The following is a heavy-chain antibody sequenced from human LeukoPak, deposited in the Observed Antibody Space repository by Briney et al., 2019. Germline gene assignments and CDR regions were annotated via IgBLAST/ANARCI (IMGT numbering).Heavy chain of an antibody. D-gene: IGHD5-24*01. CDR2: VIPFFGTA. J-gene: IGHJ6*02. V-gene: IGHV1-69*13. Sequence: SLTLSCKTSGDTFSSYTIGWERHAPAQARECMWGVIPFFGTANYAQKLQGSVTITADEYTSTAYMALSSLSSEDTAVYYCASLSRHRRGGYNSFSDGMDVWGQGTTVTVSS. CDR1: GDTFSSYT. CDR3: ASLSRHRRGGYNSFSDGMDV.